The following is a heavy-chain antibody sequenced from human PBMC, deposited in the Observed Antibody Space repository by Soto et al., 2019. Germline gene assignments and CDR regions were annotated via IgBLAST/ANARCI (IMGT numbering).Heavy chain of an antibody. CDR2: IFHSGST. Sequence: QLQLQESGPGLVKPSETLSLTCTVSGGSISRSPYYWGWIRQPPGKGLEWIGSIFHSGSTYYNPSLKSRVPISVDTSNHKFSLKLSSVTAADTAVYYCTRLNDYVEFFQHWGQGTLVTVSS. CDR1: GGSISRSPYY. V-gene: IGHV4-39*01. J-gene: IGHJ1*01. CDR3: TRLNDYVEFFQH. D-gene: IGHD4-17*01.